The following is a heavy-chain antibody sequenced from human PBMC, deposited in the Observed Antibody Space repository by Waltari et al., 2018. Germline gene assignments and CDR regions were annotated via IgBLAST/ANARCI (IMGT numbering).Heavy chain of an antibody. V-gene: IGHV3-74*01. CDR3: ARVLSAAAGIDY. CDR1: GFTFSHCW. CDR2: ITTDATGT. J-gene: IGHJ4*02. D-gene: IGHD6-13*01. Sequence: EVQLVESGGGLVQPGGSLRLSCAASGFTFSHCWMHWVRQAPGKGLVGVSRITTDATGTNYADSGKGRFTISRDNAKNTLYLHMSSLRAEDTAVYYCARVLSAAAGIDYWGQGTLVTVSS.